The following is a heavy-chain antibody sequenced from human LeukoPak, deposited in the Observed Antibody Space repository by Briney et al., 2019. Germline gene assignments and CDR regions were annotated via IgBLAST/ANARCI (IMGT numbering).Heavy chain of an antibody. Sequence: MTSETLSLTCTVSGGSISSSSYYWGWIRQPPGKGLEWIGSIYYSGNTYYNPSLKSRVTISVDTSKNQFSLKVRSVTASDTAVYYCARHRPYSIAAAEINYFDYWGQGTLVTVSS. CDR3: ARHRPYSIAAAEINYFDY. V-gene: IGHV4-39*01. D-gene: IGHD6-13*01. CDR1: GGSISSSSYY. J-gene: IGHJ4*02. CDR2: IYYSGNT.